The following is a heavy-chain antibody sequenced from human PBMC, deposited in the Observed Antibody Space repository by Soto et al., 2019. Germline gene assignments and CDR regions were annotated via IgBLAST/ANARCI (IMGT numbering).Heavy chain of an antibody. Sequence: PGGSLRLSCAASGFTFSSYARSWVRQAPGKGLEWVSAISGSGGSTYYADSVKGRFTISRDNSKNTLYLQMNSLRAEDTAVYYCAKDKSRTAMAPEYDYWGQGTLVTVSS. CDR3: AKDKSRTAMAPEYDY. CDR2: ISGSGGST. J-gene: IGHJ4*02. CDR1: GFTFSSYA. D-gene: IGHD5-18*01. V-gene: IGHV3-23*01.